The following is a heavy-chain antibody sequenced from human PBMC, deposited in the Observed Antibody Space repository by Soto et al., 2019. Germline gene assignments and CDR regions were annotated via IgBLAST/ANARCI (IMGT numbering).Heavy chain of an antibody. J-gene: IGHJ4*02. CDR3: ARGGNIVATIRDRGDDY. CDR2: INHSGST. Sequence: PSETLSLTCAVYGGSFSGYYWSWIRQPPGKGLEWIGEINHSGSTNYNPSLKSRVTISVDTSKNQFSLKLSSVTAADTAVYYCARGGNIVATIRDRGDDYWGQGTLVTVSS. V-gene: IGHV4-34*01. CDR1: GGSFSGYY. D-gene: IGHD5-12*01.